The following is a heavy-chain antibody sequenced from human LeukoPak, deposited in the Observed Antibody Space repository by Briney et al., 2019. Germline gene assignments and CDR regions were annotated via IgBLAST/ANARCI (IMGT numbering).Heavy chain of an antibody. Sequence: GGSLRLSCAASGFTFSSYSMNWVRQAPGKGLEWVSSISSSSSYIYYADSVKGRFTISRDNAKNSLYLQMNNLRAEDTAVYYCARDPHLGDSNWNYSNHYYYYYMDVWGKGTTVTVSS. D-gene: IGHD1-7*01. CDR1: GFTFSSYS. CDR3: ARDPHLGDSNWNYSNHYYYYYMDV. CDR2: ISSSSSYI. V-gene: IGHV3-21*01. J-gene: IGHJ6*03.